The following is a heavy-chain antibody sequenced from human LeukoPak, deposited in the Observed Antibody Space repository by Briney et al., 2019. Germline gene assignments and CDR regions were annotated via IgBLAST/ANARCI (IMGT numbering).Heavy chain of an antibody. CDR2: ISGSGGST. D-gene: IGHD2-2*01. J-gene: IGHJ6*03. CDR1: GFTFSSYA. V-gene: IGHV3-23*01. Sequence: GGSLRLSCAASGFTFSSYAMSWVRQAPGKGLEWVSAISGSGGSTYYADSVKGRFTISRDNSKNTLYLQMNSLRAEDTAVYYCAREFWTDQLLSSDYYYYMDVRGKGTTVTVSS. CDR3: AREFWTDQLLSSDYYYYMDV.